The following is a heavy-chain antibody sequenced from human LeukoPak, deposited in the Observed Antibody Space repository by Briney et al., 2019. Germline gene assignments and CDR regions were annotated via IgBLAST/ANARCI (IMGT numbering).Heavy chain of an antibody. CDR3: ARNLGITGTKYYFDY. CDR2: IYYTGST. D-gene: IGHD1-20*01. CDR1: GGSISSYH. V-gene: IGHV4-59*01. Sequence: PSETLSLTCTVSGGSISSYHWIWIRQPPGKGLEWIGYIYYTGSTNYHPSLKSRVTISVDTSKNQFSLKLSSVTAADTAVYYCARNLGITGTKYYFDYWGQGTLVTVSS. J-gene: IGHJ4*02.